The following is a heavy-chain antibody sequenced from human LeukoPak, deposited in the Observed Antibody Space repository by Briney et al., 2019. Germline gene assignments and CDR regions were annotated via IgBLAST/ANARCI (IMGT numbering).Heavy chain of an antibody. V-gene: IGHV3-23*01. CDR1: GLTPSTCA. CDR2: ISGSGGST. D-gene: IGHD3-10*01. Sequence: GSLRLSCAASGLTPSTCAMSWVRQAPGKGLEWVSAISGSGGSTYYADSVKGRFTISRDNSKNTLYLQMNSLRAEDTAVYYCAKDRAADSGTRRGIDYWGQGTLVTVSS. J-gene: IGHJ4*02. CDR3: AKDRAADSGTRRGIDY.